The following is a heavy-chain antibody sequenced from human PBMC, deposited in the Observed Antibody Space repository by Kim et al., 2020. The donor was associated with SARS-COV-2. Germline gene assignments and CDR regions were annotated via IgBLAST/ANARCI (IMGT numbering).Heavy chain of an antibody. D-gene: IGHD1-26*01. CDR1: GGSFSGYY. Sequence: SETLSLTCAVYGGSFSGYYWSWIRQPPGKGLEWIGEINHSGSTNYNPSLKSRVTISVDTSKNQFSLKLSSVTAADTAVYYCARVPHSGSPGYWGQGTLVTVSS. V-gene: IGHV4-34*01. CDR3: ARVPHSGSPGY. CDR2: INHSGST. J-gene: IGHJ4*02.